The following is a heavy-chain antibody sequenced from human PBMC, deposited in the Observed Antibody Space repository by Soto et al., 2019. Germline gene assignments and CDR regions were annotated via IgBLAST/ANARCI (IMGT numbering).Heavy chain of an antibody. Sequence: WGSLRLSCAASGFTFSSYSMNWVRQAPGKGLEWVSSISSSSSYIYYADSVKGRFTISRDNAKNSLYLQMNSLRAEDTAVYYCAREAEYSGYDSPFDYWGQGTLVTVSS. D-gene: IGHD5-12*01. CDR3: AREAEYSGYDSPFDY. CDR1: GFTFSSYS. V-gene: IGHV3-21*01. CDR2: ISSSSSYI. J-gene: IGHJ4*02.